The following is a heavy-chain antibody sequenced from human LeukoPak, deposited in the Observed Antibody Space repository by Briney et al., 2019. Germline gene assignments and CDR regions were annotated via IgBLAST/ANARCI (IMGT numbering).Heavy chain of an antibody. CDR1: GFTFSSYG. D-gene: IGHD2-2*01. CDR2: IWYDGSNK. J-gene: IGHJ5*02. CDR3: GRDLGKHQLLEVGWFDP. Sequence: GGSLRLSCAASGFTFSSYGMHWVRQAPGKGLEWVAVIWYDGSNKYYADSVKGRFTISRDNSKNTLYLQMNSLRAEDTAVYYCGRDLGKHQLLEVGWFDPWGQGTLVTVSS. V-gene: IGHV3-33*01.